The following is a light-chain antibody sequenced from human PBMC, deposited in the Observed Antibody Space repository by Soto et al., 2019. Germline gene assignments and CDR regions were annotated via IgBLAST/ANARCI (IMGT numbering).Light chain of an antibody. Sequence: EIVLTQSPATLSFSPGERATLSCRASQSVSSYLAWYQQKPGQAPRLLIYDASNRATGIPARFSGSGSGTDFTLTISSLEPEDFAVYYCQQSSNWPPLNFGGGTKVDIK. CDR1: QSVSSY. CDR3: QQSSNWPPLN. CDR2: DAS. J-gene: IGKJ4*01. V-gene: IGKV3-11*01.